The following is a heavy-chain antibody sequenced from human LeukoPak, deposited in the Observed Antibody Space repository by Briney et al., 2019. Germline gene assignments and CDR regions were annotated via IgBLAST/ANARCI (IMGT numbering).Heavy chain of an antibody. D-gene: IGHD3-3*01. Sequence: GGSLRLSCAASGFTFSSYAMSWVRQAPGKGLEWVSAICGSSGSTYYADSVKGRFTIYRDNSKNTLYLQMNSLRAEDTAVYYCAKKDDFWRGYYHRDYIDYWGQGTLVTVSS. CDR3: AKKDDFWRGYYHRDYIDY. CDR2: ICGSSGST. V-gene: IGHV3-23*01. J-gene: IGHJ4*02. CDR1: GFTFSSYA.